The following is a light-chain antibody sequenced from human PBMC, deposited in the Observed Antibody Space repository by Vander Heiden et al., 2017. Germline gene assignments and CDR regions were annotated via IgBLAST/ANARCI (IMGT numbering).Light chain of an antibody. Sequence: DIQMTQSPSSLSASVGDRVTISCRASQSISTYLNWYQQKPGKAPNLLIYAASSLQRGVPSRFSGSGYGTDFTLTISSLQPEDFATYYCQQRYNNPQGYTFGQGTKLEIK. CDR1: QSISTY. V-gene: IGKV1-39*01. CDR3: QQRYNNPQGYT. J-gene: IGKJ2*01. CDR2: AAS.